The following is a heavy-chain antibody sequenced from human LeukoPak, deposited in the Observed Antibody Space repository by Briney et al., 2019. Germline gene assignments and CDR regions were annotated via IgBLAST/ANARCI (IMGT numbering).Heavy chain of an antibody. CDR1: GYTFTSYG. CDR2: ISAYNGNT. D-gene: IGHD2-15*01. CDR3: ARDWGYCSGGSCYFDAFDY. V-gene: IGHV1-18*01. Sequence: GASVTVSCKASGYTFTSYGISWVRQAPGQGLEWMGWISAYNGNTNYAQKLQGRVTMTTDTSTSTAYMELRSLRSDDTAVYYCARDWGYCSGGSCYFDAFDYWGQGTLVTVSS. J-gene: IGHJ4*02.